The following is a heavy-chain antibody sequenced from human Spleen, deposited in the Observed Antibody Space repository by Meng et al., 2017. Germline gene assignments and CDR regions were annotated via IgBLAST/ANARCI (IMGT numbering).Heavy chain of an antibody. Sequence: QGPLQEQGQGLVEPSGPLALSCGVSCGYISSTHWWSWVRQSPGKGLEWLGAVYDSGSANYNPHLKSRVTISVDKYKNQFSLKLSSVTAADTAVYYCARHPLNGDTYITKWYFDFWGRGTLVTVSS. CDR3: ARHPLNGDTYITKWYFDF. J-gene: IGHJ2*01. D-gene: IGHD3-10*01. V-gene: IGHV4-4*02. CDR1: CGYISSTHW. CDR2: VYDSGSA.